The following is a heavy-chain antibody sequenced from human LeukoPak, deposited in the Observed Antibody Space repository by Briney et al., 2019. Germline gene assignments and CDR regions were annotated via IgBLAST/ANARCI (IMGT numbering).Heavy chain of an antibody. J-gene: IGHJ4*02. CDR1: GFTCSSYW. V-gene: IGHV3-7*01. D-gene: IGHD6-19*01. CDR2: IKQDGSEK. CDR3: ARIRRGWSQNWDY. Sequence: GGSLRLSCAASGFTCSSYWMSWVRQAPGKGLEWVANIKQDGSEKYYVDSVKGRFTVSRDNAKNSLYLQMNSLRAEDTAVYYCARIRRGWSQNWDYWGQGTLVTVSS.